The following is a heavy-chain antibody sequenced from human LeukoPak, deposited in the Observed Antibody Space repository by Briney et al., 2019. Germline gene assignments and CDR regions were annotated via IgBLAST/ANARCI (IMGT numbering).Heavy chain of an antibody. D-gene: IGHD4-11*01. CDR1: GFTFSTYR. V-gene: IGHV3-7*01. CDR2: IKQDGSEK. J-gene: IGHJ6*03. Sequence: GGSLRLSCAASGFTFSTYRMSWVRQAPGKGLEWVANIKQDGSEKHYVDSVKGRFTISRDNAKNSLYLQMNSLRAEDTAVYYCAREGLTTVTYFFGYYMDVWGKGTTVTVSS. CDR3: AREGLTTVTYFFGYYMDV.